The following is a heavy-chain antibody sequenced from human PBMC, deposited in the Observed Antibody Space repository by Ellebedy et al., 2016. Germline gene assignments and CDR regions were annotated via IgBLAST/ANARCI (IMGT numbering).Heavy chain of an antibody. D-gene: IGHD2-21*02. V-gene: IGHV4-4*07. Sequence: SETLSLTCTVSGGSISDYFWSWIRQAAGKGLEWIGRVDSSGNTNYNPSLKNRVTMSVDTSNNKFSLKVTSVTAADTGVYYCARGLTPHFDSWGQGTLITVSS. CDR2: VDSSGNT. CDR1: GGSISDYF. CDR3: ARGLTPHFDS. J-gene: IGHJ4*02.